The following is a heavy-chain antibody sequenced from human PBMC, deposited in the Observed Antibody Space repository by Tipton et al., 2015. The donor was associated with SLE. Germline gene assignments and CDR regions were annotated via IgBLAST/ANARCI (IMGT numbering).Heavy chain of an antibody. D-gene: IGHD3-22*01. CDR2: LYSGGST. CDR3: AKRKGYYFDY. V-gene: IGHV3-23*03. CDR1: GFTFSSYA. J-gene: IGHJ4*02. Sequence: GSLRLSCAASGFTFSSYAMSWVRQAPGKGLEWVSVLYSGGSTYYADSVKGRFTISRDNSKNTLYLQMNSLRAEDTAVYYCAKRKGYYFDYWGQGTLVTVSS.